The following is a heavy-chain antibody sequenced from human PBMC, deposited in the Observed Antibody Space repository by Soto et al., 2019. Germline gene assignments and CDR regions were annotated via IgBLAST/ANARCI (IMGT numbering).Heavy chain of an antibody. Sequence: GGSLRLSCAASGFTFSSYWMSWVRQAPGKGLEWVANIKQDGSEKYYVDSVKGRFTISRDNAKNSLYLQMNSLRAEDTAVYYCARTYDFWADDDAFDIWGQGTMVTVSS. J-gene: IGHJ3*02. CDR1: GFTFSSYW. CDR3: ARTYDFWADDDAFDI. D-gene: IGHD3-3*01. CDR2: IKQDGSEK. V-gene: IGHV3-7*01.